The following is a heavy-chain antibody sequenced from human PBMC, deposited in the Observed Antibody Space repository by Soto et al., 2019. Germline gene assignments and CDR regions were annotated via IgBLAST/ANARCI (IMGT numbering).Heavy chain of an antibody. CDR2: IMKYGGQM. J-gene: IGHJ4*02. Sequence: EVQLEQSGGGLVQPGGSLRLSCVASRITFIGYWMSWVRQAPGRRLDCVATIMKYGGQMYYVDSVKGQFTISRYRAKNSLYLQRNSLTVEDTALDARSTTGGYWGQGILVTVYS. V-gene: IGHV3-7*05. D-gene: IGHD2-8*02. CDR1: RITFIGYW. CDR3: STTGGY.